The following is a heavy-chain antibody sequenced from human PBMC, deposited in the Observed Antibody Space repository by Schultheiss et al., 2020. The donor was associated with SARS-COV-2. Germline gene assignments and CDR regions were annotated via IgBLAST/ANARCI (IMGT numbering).Heavy chain of an antibody. Sequence: SETLSLTCTVSGGSISSGGYYWSWIRQHPGKGLEWIGYIYYSGSTYYNPSLKSRVTISVDTSKNQFSLKLSSVTAADTAVYYCARGGRWLEISRGYFDYWGQGTLVTVSS. CDR3: ARGGRWLEISRGYFDY. V-gene: IGHV4-31*03. CDR1: GGSISSGGYY. J-gene: IGHJ4*02. D-gene: IGHD5-24*01. CDR2: IYYSGST.